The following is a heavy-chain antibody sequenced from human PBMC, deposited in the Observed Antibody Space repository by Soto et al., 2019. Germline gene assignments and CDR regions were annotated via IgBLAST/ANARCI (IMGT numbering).Heavy chain of an antibody. CDR2: ISYDGSNK. J-gene: IGHJ6*02. V-gene: IGHV3-30-3*01. D-gene: IGHD6-19*01. Sequence: GGSLRLSCAASGFTFSSYAMHWVRQAPGKGLEWVAVISYDGSNKYYADSVKGRFTISRENSKNTLYLQMNSLRAEDTAVYYCARDDDQWLVPHYYYYGMDVWGQGTTVTVSS. CDR3: ARDDDQWLVPHYYYYGMDV. CDR1: GFTFSSYA.